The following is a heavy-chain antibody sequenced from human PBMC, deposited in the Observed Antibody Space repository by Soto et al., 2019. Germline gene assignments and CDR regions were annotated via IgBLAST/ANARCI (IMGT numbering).Heavy chain of an antibody. J-gene: IGHJ4*02. V-gene: IGHV3-9*01. Sequence: PGGSLRLSCAAYGFTFDDYAMHWVRQAPGKGLEWVSTISWNSNRKGYADSVRGRFTISRDNAKNSLYLQVNSLRAEDTALYYCVKGYYYDSGYYFDYWGQGTLVTVSS. D-gene: IGHD3-22*01. CDR1: GFTFDDYA. CDR2: ISWNSNRK. CDR3: VKGYYYDSGYYFDY.